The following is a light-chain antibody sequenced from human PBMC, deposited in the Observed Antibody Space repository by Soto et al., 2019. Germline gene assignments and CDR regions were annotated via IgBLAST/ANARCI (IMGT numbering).Light chain of an antibody. J-gene: IGKJ5*01. CDR2: DAS. V-gene: IGKV3-15*01. CDR1: QSFSRH. CDR3: QHYHGWPIT. Sequence: EIGMTQSPATLSVSPGEGATVSCRASQSFSRHLAWYQHKPGQAPRLLFYDASTRATGIPARFSRSGSGTEFTLTISSLQSEDFAVYYCQHYHGWPITFRQRTRLEIK.